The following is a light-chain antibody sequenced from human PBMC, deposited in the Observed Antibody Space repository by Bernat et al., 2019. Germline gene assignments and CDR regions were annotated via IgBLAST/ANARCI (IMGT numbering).Light chain of an antibody. CDR2: KGT. Sequence: SYDLTQSPSVSVSPGQTATITCSGNGLTNQYASWYQQKSGQAPLLLIYKGTERPSGVPERFTGSTSGTTVTLTISGVQAEDEADYFCQSADSETIYVFGPGTKVTVL. V-gene: IGLV3-25*03. J-gene: IGLJ1*01. CDR3: QSADSETIYV. CDR1: GLTNQY.